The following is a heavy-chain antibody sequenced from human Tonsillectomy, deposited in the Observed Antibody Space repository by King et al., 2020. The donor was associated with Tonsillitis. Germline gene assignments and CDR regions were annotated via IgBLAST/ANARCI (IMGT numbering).Heavy chain of an antibody. CDR2: IYYSGGT. J-gene: IGHJ4*02. Sequence: LQLQESGPGLVKPSQTLSLTCSVSGGSISSGGYYWSWIRQHPGKGLEWIGYIYYSGGTYYNPSLKSRVTMSVDTSKNQFSLSLTSVTAADTAVYFCARYHCSGTTCYWGYWGQGTLVTVSS. CDR1: GGSISSGGYY. D-gene: IGHD2-2*01. V-gene: IGHV4-31*03. CDR3: ARYHCSGTTCYWGY.